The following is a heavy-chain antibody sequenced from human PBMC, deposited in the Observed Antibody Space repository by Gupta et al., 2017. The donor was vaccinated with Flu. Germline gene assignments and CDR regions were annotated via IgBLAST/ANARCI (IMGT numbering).Heavy chain of an antibody. J-gene: IGHJ4*02. CDR2: ISSSSSYI. V-gene: IGHV3-21*01. CDR3: ARGPETNPHTAMVTFPSY. Sequence: GKGLEWVSSISSSSSYIYYADSVKGRFTISRDNAKNSLYLQMNSLRAEDTAVYYCARGPETNPHTAMVTFPSYWGQGTLVTVSS. D-gene: IGHD5-18*01.